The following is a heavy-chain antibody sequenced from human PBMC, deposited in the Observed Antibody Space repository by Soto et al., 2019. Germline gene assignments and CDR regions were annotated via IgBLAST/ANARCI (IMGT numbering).Heavy chain of an antibody. Sequence: GSLRLSCAASGFTFSGYWMTWVRQGPGKGLECVANIKEDGSEKYYVDSVKGRFTISRDNAKNSLYLQMNSLRAEDTAVYYCARGNWNSALIDYWGQGTPVTVSS. D-gene: IGHD1-7*01. CDR3: ARGNWNSALIDY. CDR2: IKEDGSEK. J-gene: IGHJ4*02. V-gene: IGHV3-7*05. CDR1: GFTFSGYW.